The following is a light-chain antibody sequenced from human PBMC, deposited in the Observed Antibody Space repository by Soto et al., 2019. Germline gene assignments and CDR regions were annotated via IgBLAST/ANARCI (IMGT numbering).Light chain of an antibody. CDR2: AAS. CDR1: QSISNY. CDR3: QQRYSTSWT. V-gene: IGKV1-39*01. Sequence: DIQMTQSPSSLSASVGDRVTITCRASQSISNYLNWYQQKPGRAPKLLIYAASSLQSGVPSTFSGSGSGTDFTLTISSLQPEDFATYYCQQRYSTSWTFGQGTKVEIK. J-gene: IGKJ1*01.